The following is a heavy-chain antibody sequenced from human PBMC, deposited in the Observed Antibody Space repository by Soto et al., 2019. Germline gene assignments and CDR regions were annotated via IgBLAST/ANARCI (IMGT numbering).Heavy chain of an antibody. CDR1: GGSFSGHS. CDR2: INHSGRG. J-gene: IGHJ5*01. D-gene: IGHD3-22*01. Sequence: QVQLQQWGAGLLKPSETLSLTCAVYGGSFSGHSWTWIRQSPGKGLEWSGDINHSGRGNYSASLRCRVTISLDTSKNQCSLTLSVVTAADTAMYYCSTRAYDTSVYYRFDPWGQGTLVTVSS. CDR3: STRAYDTSVYYRFDP. V-gene: IGHV4-34*01.